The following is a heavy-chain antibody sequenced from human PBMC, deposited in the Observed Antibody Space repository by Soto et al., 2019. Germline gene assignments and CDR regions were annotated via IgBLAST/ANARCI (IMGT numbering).Heavy chain of an antibody. J-gene: IGHJ4*02. CDR1: GGSISSGDYY. V-gene: IGHV4-30-4*01. D-gene: IGHD2-15*01. Sequence: SETLSLTCTVSGGSISSGDYYWSWIRQPPGKGLEWIGNIYYSGSTYYNPSLKSRVTISIDTSKNQFSLKLSSVTAADTAVYYCASGKSPPYFDYWGQGTLVTVSS. CDR2: IYYSGST. CDR3: ASGKSPPYFDY.